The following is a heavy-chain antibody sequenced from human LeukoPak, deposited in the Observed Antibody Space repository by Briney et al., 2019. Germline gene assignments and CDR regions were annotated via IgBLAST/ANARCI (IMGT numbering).Heavy chain of an antibody. CDR2: ISASGGST. V-gene: IGHV3-23*01. D-gene: IGHD1-14*01. Sequence: PGGSLRLSCAASGLTFSSYVMNWVRQAPGKGLKWVSGISASGGSTYYADSVKGRFTISRDNSKNTLYLQMTSLRAEDTAVYYCARTQAIYPFDYWGQGTLVTVSS. CDR1: GLTFSSYV. J-gene: IGHJ4*02. CDR3: ARTQAIYPFDY.